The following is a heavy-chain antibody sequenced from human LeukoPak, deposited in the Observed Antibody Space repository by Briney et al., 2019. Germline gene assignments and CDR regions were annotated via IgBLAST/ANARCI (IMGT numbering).Heavy chain of an antibody. CDR2: IYYNGNT. V-gene: IGHV4-30-4*08. CDR3: ARDDYDVLADYWTGWVY. D-gene: IGHD3-9*01. Sequence: SETLSLTCTVSGGSISSSSYYWGWIRQSPGKGLEWIGHIYYNGNTYYNPSFKSRVSISLDTSKSHFSLKLSSVTAADTAVYFCARDDYDVLADYWTGWVYWGQGTLVTVSS. CDR1: GGSISSSSYY. J-gene: IGHJ4*02.